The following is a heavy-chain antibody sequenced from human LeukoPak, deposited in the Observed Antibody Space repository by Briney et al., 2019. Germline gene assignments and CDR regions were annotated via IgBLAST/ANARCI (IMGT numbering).Heavy chain of an antibody. CDR3: ASRTTVTPFDY. V-gene: IGHV3-48*01. J-gene: IGHJ4*02. CDR2: ISSTATI. D-gene: IGHD4-17*01. Sequence: GGSLRLSCAASGFTFSSHSMNWIRQAPGKGLEWVSYISSTATIYYADFLKGRFTISRDKAKNSLYLQMNSLRAEDTAVYYCASRTTVTPFDYWGRGTLVTVSS. CDR1: GFTFSSHS.